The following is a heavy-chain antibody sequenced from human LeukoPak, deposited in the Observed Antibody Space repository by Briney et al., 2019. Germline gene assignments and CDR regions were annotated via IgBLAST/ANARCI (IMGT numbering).Heavy chain of an antibody. Sequence: GGSLRLSCAASGFTFSNYAMHWVRQAPGKGLEWVAVISYDGSNKNYADSVKGRFTISRDNSKNTLYLQMNSLRAEDTAVYYCARVPLGGNSGLDYYFDYWGQGTLVTVSS. CDR1: GFTFSNYA. D-gene: IGHD4-23*01. J-gene: IGHJ4*02. CDR2: ISYDGSNK. V-gene: IGHV3-30*04. CDR3: ARVPLGGNSGLDYYFDY.